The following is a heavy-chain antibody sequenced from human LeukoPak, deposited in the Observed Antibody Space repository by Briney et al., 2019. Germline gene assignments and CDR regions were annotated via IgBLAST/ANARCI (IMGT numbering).Heavy chain of an antibody. V-gene: IGHV3-74*01. CDR3: VRDRAVAGTEDFYFDF. D-gene: IGHD6-19*01. CDR2: ISGDARTT. CDR1: GFTFSRYW. J-gene: IGHJ4*02. Sequence: GGSLRLSCAASGFTFSRYWMHWVRQAPGKGLVWVSRISGDARTTTYADSVKGRFTIFRDNAKNTLYLQMNSLRAEDTALYYCVRDRAVAGTEDFYFDFWGQGTLVTVSS.